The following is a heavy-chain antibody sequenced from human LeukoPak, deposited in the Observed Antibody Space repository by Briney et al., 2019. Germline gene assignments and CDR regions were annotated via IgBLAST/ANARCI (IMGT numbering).Heavy chain of an antibody. V-gene: IGHV4-30-2*01. CDR2: IYHSGST. CDR3: ARDVDQDIVATIYWFDY. CDR1: GGSISSGGYS. Sequence: SQTLSLTCAVSGGSISSGGYSWSWIRQPPGKGLEWIGYIYHSGSTYYNPSLKSRVTISVDRSKNQFSLKLSSVTAADTAVYYCARDVDQDIVATIYWFDYWGQGTLATVSS. D-gene: IGHD5-12*01. J-gene: IGHJ4*02.